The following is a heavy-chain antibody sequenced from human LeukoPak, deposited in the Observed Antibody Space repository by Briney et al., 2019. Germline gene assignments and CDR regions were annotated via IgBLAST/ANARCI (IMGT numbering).Heavy chain of an antibody. Sequence: KPSETLSLTCAVYGGSFSGYYWSWIRQPPGKGLEWIGEINHSGSTNYNPSLKSRVTISVDTSKNQFSLKLSSVTAADTAVYYCARASGGFWSGYPPNWFDPWGQGTLVTVSS. V-gene: IGHV4-34*01. CDR1: GGSFSGYY. D-gene: IGHD3-3*01. CDR2: INHSGST. CDR3: ARASGGFWSGYPPNWFDP. J-gene: IGHJ5*02.